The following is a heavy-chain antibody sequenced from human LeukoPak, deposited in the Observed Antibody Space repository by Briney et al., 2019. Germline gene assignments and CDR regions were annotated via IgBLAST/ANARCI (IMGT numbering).Heavy chain of an antibody. V-gene: IGHV4-59*01. J-gene: IGHJ4*02. D-gene: IGHD6-19*01. Sequence: PSETLSLTCTVSGVSISSYYWSWIRQPPEKGLEWIGYISYSGTTNYNPSLKSRVTISLDTSKNQFSLKLSSVTAADTAVYYCARSSMSSAQRFAIDYWGQGTLVTVSS. CDR1: GVSISSYY. CDR2: ISYSGTT. CDR3: ARSSMSSAQRFAIDY.